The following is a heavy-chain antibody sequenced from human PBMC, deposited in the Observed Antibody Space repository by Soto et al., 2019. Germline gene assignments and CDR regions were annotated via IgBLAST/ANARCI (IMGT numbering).Heavy chain of an antibody. Sequence: QVQLVQSGAEVKKPGASVKVSCKASGYTFTSYGISWVRQAPGQGLEWMGWISAYNGNTNIAPKLQGRVTMTTDTSTSTADMELRSLRSDDTAVYYCAGVPRGAWYSQSLYWGQGSLVTVSS. J-gene: IGHJ4*02. D-gene: IGHD6-13*01. V-gene: IGHV1-18*04. CDR3: AGVPRGAWYSQSLY. CDR1: GYTFTSYG. CDR2: ISAYNGNT.